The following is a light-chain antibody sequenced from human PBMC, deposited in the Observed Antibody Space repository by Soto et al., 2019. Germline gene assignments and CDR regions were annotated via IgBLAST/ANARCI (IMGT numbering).Light chain of an antibody. Sequence: DVPMTQSPSSLSASVGDRVTITCRASQGINNRLAWYQQKPGKVPKLLIAAASTLQSGVPSRFSGSGSGTDFTLTISSLQPEDVASYYCQNYNSAPPAGAFGGGTKVEIK. J-gene: IGKJ4*01. CDR2: AAS. CDR1: QGINNR. CDR3: QNYNSAPPAGA. V-gene: IGKV1-27*01.